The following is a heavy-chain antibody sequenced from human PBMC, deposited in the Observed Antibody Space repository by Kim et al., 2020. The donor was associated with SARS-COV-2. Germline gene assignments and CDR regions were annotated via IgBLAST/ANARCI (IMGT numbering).Heavy chain of an antibody. J-gene: IGHJ4*02. V-gene: IGHV1-69*04. CDR3: ARDRLTSARYCSSTSCYSLRGPFDY. CDR1: GGTFSSYA. CDR2: IIPILGIA. Sequence: SVKVSCKASGGTFSSYAISWVRQAPGQGLEWMGRIIPILGIANYAQKFQGRVTITADKSTSTAYMELSSLRSEDTAVYYCARDRLTSARYCSSTSCYSLRGPFDYWGQGTLVTVSS. D-gene: IGHD2-2*01.